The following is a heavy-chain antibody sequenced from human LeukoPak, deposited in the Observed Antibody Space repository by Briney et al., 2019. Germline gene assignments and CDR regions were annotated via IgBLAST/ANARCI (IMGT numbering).Heavy chain of an antibody. D-gene: IGHD6-19*01. CDR1: GFSVINAW. Sequence: GGSLRLSCAASGFSVINAWMSWVRQAPGKGLEWVGRIKSNSVGGATDFAAPVKGRFTMSRDDSKNTLYLQMNSLKSEDTAVYYCTTDKYSGGWCGGFDSWGQGTLVTVSS. CDR3: TTDKYSGGWCGGFDS. CDR2: IKSNSVGGAT. J-gene: IGHJ4*02. V-gene: IGHV3-15*01.